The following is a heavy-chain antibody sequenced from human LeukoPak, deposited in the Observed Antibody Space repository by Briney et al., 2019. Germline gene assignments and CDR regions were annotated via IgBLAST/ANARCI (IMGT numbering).Heavy chain of an antibody. V-gene: IGHV3-53*01. CDR2: IYSGGST. D-gene: IGHD3-9*01. CDR3: ALGLVTDY. J-gene: IGHJ4*02. CDR1: GFTVSGKY. Sequence: GGSLRLSRAASGFTVSGKYMTWARQAPGKGLEWVSLIYSGGSTFYADSVKGRFTISRDSSKNTLYLQMNSLRVEDTAVYYCALGLVTDYWGQGTLVTVSS.